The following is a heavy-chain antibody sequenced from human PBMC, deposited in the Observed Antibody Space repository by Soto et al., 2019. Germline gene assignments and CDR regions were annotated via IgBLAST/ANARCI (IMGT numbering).Heavy chain of an antibody. D-gene: IGHD3-10*01. CDR2: IYYNGNT. Sequence: SETLSLTCTLSGGAINDHYWNFIRQPPGKGLDWIGYIYYNGNTNYNPSLESRVTISVDRSRNQFSLRLTSLTAADTAVYYCARVRPGYFDYWGRGAMVTVSS. CDR3: ARVRPGYFDY. V-gene: IGHV4-59*11. J-gene: IGHJ4*02. CDR1: GGAINDHY.